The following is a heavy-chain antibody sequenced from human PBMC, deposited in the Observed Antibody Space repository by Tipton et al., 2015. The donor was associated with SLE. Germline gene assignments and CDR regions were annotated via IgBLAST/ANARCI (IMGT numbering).Heavy chain of an antibody. J-gene: IGHJ3*02. CDR1: GDSIGSGTYY. CDR2: VYATGST. CDR3: VREGFSGWTTAFDI. D-gene: IGHD6-19*01. V-gene: IGHV4-61*02. Sequence: TLSLTCTVSGDSIGSGTYYWSWIRQPAGKGLQWIGRVYATGSTNYNPSLESRVAMSVDTSKNQFSLKLSSVTAADTAVYYCVREGFSGWTTAFDIWGQGTMVTVSS.